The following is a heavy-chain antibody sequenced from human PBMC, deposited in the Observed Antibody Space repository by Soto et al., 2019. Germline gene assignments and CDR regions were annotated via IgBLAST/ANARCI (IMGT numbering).Heavy chain of an antibody. J-gene: IGHJ4*02. CDR1: GFTFGDYA. CDR2: IRSKAYGGTT. CDR3: TRDPDYDFWSGYYDY. V-gene: IGHV3-49*04. D-gene: IGHD3-3*01. Sequence: GESLKISCTASGFTFGDYAMSWVRQAPGKGLEWVGFIRSKAYGGTTEYAASVKGRFTISRDDSKSIAYLQMNSLKTEDTAVYYCTRDPDYDFWSGYYDYWGQGTLVTVSS.